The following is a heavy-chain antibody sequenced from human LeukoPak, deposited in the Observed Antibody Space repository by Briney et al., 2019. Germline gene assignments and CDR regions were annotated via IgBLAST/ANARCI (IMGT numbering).Heavy chain of an antibody. CDR1: GGSFSGYY. D-gene: IGHD3-10*01. CDR3: ARNGWGITMVRGVIGY. Sequence: PSETLSLTCAVYGGSFSGYYWGWIRQPPGKGLEWIGEINHSGSTNYNPSLKSRVTISVDTSKNQFSLKLSPVTAADTAVYYCARNGWGITMVRGVIGYWGQGTLVTVSS. V-gene: IGHV4-34*01. J-gene: IGHJ4*02. CDR2: INHSGST.